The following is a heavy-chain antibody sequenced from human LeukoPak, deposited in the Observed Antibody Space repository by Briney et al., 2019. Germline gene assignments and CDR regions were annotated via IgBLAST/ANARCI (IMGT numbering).Heavy chain of an antibody. CDR3: ARDSSGFDY. D-gene: IGHD6-19*01. J-gene: IGHJ4*02. CDR2: IIPILGIA. V-gene: IGHV1-69*04. Sequence: ASVKVSCKASGGTFSSYAIGWLRQAPGQGLEWMGRIIPILGIANYAQKFQGRVTITADKSTSTAYMELSSLRSEDTAVYYCARDSSGFDYWGQGILVTVSS. CDR1: GGTFSSYA.